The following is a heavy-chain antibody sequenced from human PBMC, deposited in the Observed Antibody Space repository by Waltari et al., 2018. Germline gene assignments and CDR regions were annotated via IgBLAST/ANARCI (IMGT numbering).Heavy chain of an antibody. V-gene: IGHV4-39*01. CDR1: GGSISSSSYY. CDR2: IYYSGST. CDR3: ATKRESSASGFDY. Sequence: PSETLSFTCTVSGGSISSSSYYWGWIRQPPGKGLEWIGSIYYSGSTYYNPSLKSRVTISVDTSKNQFSLKLSSVTAADTAVYYCATKRESSASGFDYWGQGTLVTVSS. D-gene: IGHD6-19*01. J-gene: IGHJ4*02.